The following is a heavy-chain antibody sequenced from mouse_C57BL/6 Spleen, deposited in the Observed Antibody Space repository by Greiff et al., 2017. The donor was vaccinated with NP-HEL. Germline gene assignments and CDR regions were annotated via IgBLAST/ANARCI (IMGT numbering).Heavy chain of an antibody. Sequence: VQLQQSGAELVRPGASVTLSCKASGYTFTDYEMHWVKQTPVHGLEWIGAIDPETGGTAYNQKFKGKAILTADKSSSTAYMELRSLTSEDSAVYYCTRLGQGGDFDYWGQGTTLTVSS. V-gene: IGHV1-15*01. D-gene: IGHD4-1*01. CDR3: TRLGQGGDFDY. CDR1: GYTFTDYE. J-gene: IGHJ2*01. CDR2: IDPETGGT.